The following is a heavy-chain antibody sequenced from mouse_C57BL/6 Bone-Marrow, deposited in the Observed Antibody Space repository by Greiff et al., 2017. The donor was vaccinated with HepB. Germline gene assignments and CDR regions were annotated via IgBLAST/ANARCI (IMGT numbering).Heavy chain of an antibody. CDR3: TRDYSSGYYDY. CDR1: GFTFSSYA. Sequence: EVNVVESGEGLVKPGGSLKLSCAASGFTFSSYAMSWVRQTPEKRLEWVAYISSGGDYIYYADTVKGRFTISRDNARNTLYLQMSSLKYEDTAMYYCTRDYSSGYYDYWGQGTTLTVSS. V-gene: IGHV5-9-1*02. D-gene: IGHD3-2*02. CDR2: ISSGGDYI. J-gene: IGHJ2*01.